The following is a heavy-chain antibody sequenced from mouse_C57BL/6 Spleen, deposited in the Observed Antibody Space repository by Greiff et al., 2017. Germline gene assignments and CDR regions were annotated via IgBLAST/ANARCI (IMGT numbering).Heavy chain of an antibody. V-gene: IGHV1-72*01. Sequence: QVQLQQPGAALVKPGASVKLSCKASGYTFTSYWMHWVKQRPGRGLEWIGRIDPNSGGTKYNEKFKSKATLTVDKPSSTAYMQLSSLTSEDSAVYYCAKGYYEYGGAWFAYWDQGTQDTVSA. CDR2: IDPNSGGT. J-gene: IGHJ3*01. CDR1: GYTFTSYW. D-gene: IGHD2-4*01. CDR3: AKGYYEYGGAWFAY.